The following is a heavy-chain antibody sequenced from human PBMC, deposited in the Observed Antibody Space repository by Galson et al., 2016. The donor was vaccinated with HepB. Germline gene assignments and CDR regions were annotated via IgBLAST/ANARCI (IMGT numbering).Heavy chain of an antibody. CDR2: ISNSGGST. Sequence: SLRLSCAASGFSLSSDTMSWVRQAPGKGLEWVSDISNSGGSTYYADSVRGRFTISRDNSKNTLYLQMNSLRDEDTAVYYCAKGGGMLRGVMITGWFCDLWGRGTLVTVSS. CDR3: AKGGGMLRGVMITGWFCDL. CDR1: GFSLSSDT. D-gene: IGHD3-10*01. V-gene: IGHV3-23*01. J-gene: IGHJ2*01.